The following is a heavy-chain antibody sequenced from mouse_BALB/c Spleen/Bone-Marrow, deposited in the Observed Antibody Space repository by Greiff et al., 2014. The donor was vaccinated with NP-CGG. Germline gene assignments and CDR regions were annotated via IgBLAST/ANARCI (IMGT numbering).Heavy chain of an antibody. CDR1: GFTFSDYG. D-gene: IGHD2-1*01. CDR2: ISNLAYSI. V-gene: IGHV5-15*02. CDR3: ARETTRGAMDY. Sequence: DVQLQESGGALVQPGGSRKLSCAASGFTFSDYGMAWVRQAPGKGPEWVAFISNLAYSIYYTDAVTGRFTISRENAKNTLYLEMSSLRSEDTAMYYCARETTRGAMDYWGQGTPVTVSS. J-gene: IGHJ4*01.